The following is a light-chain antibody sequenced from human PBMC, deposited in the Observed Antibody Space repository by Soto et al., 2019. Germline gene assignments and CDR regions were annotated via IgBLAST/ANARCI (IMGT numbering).Light chain of an antibody. Sequence: DIQMTQSPSSLSASVGDRVTITCRASQSISSYLNWYQQKPGKALKLLIYAASSLQSGVPSRFSGSGSGTDFTLTISSLQPEDFATYYCQQSYSTPFTFGPGTKVXIK. CDR3: QQSYSTPFT. J-gene: IGKJ3*01. CDR1: QSISSY. V-gene: IGKV1-39*01. CDR2: AAS.